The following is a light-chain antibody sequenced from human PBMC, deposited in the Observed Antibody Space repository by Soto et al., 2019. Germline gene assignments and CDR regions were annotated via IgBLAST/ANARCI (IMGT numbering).Light chain of an antibody. Sequence: ENVLTQSPGTLSLSPGERATLSCRASQSVDSSYLAWYQQKPGQAPRLLIYGTSSRATGIPDRFSGSGSGTDFTLTINRLEPEDFAVYYCQHYGSSIYTFGQGTKVDIK. CDR3: QHYGSSIYT. V-gene: IGKV3-20*01. J-gene: IGKJ2*01. CDR1: QSVDSSY. CDR2: GTS.